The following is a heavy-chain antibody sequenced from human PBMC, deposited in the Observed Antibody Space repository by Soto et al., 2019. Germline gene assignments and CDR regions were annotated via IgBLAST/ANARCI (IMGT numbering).Heavy chain of an antibody. CDR2: ISYDGSNK. CDR1: GFTFSSYA. Sequence: GGSLRLSCAASGFTFSSYAMHWVRQAPGKGLEWVAVISYDGSNKYYADSVKGRFTISRDNSRNTLYLQMSSLRVEDTAVYYCAKDSHLWGYGMDVWGQGTTVTGSS. D-gene: IGHD3-10*01. CDR3: AKDSHLWGYGMDV. J-gene: IGHJ6*02. V-gene: IGHV3-30-3*01.